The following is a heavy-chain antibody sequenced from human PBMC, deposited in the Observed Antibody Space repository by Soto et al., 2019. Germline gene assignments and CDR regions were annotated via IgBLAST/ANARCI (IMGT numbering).Heavy chain of an antibody. CDR2: IYHSGST. J-gene: IGHJ4*02. CDR3: ARAYSGYDYGFDY. V-gene: IGHV4-30-2*01. CDR1: GGSISSGGYS. D-gene: IGHD5-12*01. Sequence: SETLSLTCAVSGGSISSGGYSWSWIRQPPGKGLEWIGYIYHSGSTYYNPSLKSRVTISVDRSKNQFSLKLSSVTAADTAVYYCARAYSGYDYGFDYWGQGTLVTVSS.